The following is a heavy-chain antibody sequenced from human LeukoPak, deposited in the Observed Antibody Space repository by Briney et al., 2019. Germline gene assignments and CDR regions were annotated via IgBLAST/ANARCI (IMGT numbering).Heavy chain of an antibody. J-gene: IGHJ4*02. CDR1: GGSISSGGYY. D-gene: IGHD5-18*01. CDR3: AREDTAMVTY. Sequence: SETLSLTCTVSGGSISSGGYYWSWIRQPPGKGLEWIGYIYHSGSTYYNPSLKSRVTISVDTSKNQFSLKLSSVTAADTAVYYCAREDTAMVTYWGQGTLVTVSS. CDR2: IYHSGST. V-gene: IGHV4-30-2*01.